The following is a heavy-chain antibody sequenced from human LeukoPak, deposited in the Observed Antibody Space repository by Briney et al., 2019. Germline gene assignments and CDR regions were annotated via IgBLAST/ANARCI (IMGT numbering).Heavy chain of an antibody. V-gene: IGHV1-69*13. CDR1: GGTFSSYA. CDR2: IIPIFGTA. D-gene: IGHD6-6*01. CDR3: ARDVSSSSRKAFDI. J-gene: IGHJ3*02. Sequence: SVKVSCKASGGTFSSYAISWGRQAPGQGLEWMGGIIPIFGTANYAQKFQGRVTITADESTSTAYMELSSLRCEATAVSYCARDVSSSSRKAFDIWGHGKMVTVS.